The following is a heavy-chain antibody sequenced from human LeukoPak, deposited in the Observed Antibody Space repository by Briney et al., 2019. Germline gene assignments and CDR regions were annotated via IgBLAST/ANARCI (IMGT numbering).Heavy chain of an antibody. J-gene: IGHJ6*04. CDR2: IIPIFGTA. Sequence: GASVKVSCKASGGTFSSYAISWVRQAPGQGLEWMGGIIPIFGTANYAQKFQGRVTITADESTSTAYMEPSSLRSEDTAVYYCARNIVATTHYYYGMDVWGKGTTVTVSS. V-gene: IGHV1-69*01. D-gene: IGHD5-12*01. CDR1: GGTFSSYA. CDR3: ARNIVATTHYYYGMDV.